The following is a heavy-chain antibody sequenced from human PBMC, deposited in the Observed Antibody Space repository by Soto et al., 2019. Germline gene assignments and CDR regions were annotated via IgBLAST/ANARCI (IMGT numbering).Heavy chain of an antibody. Sequence: QVQLEQSGAEVKKPGSSVKVSCKASGGTFSSYAISWVRQAPGQGLEWMGGIIPIFGTANYAQKFQGRVTITADESTSTAYMELSSLRSEDTAVYYCARALNYYDSSAPTGDWFDPWGQGTLVTVSS. D-gene: IGHD3-22*01. J-gene: IGHJ5*02. CDR1: GGTFSSYA. V-gene: IGHV1-69*01. CDR2: IIPIFGTA. CDR3: ARALNYYDSSAPTGDWFDP.